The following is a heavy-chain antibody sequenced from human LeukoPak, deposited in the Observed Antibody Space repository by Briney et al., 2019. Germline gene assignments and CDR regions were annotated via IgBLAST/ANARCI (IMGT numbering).Heavy chain of an antibody. CDR3: ARVLYCSGGSCYLEENAFDI. J-gene: IGHJ3*02. Sequence: SETLSLTCTVSGGSITNYYWSWIRQPPGKGLEWIGSIYYSGSTYYNPSLKSRVTISVDTSKNQFSLKLSSVTAADTAVYYCARVLYCSGGSCYLEENAFDIWGQGTMVTVSS. V-gene: IGHV4-59*12. CDR1: GGSITNYY. CDR2: IYYSGST. D-gene: IGHD2-15*01.